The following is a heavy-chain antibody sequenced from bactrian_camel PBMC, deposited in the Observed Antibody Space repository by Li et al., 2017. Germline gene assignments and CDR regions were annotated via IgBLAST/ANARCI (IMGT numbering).Heavy chain of an antibody. J-gene: IGHJ7*01. V-gene: IGHV3S25*01. Sequence: CAASGHTYSNVCLGWFRQAPGKEREGVATIYVGSGGGTTYYADSVKGRFTISQDNSKKTLYLQMNSLRQEDTAMYYCAAAPVFVSVITGDCARYGVDHWGKGTQVTVS. CDR2: IYVGSGGGTT. CDR1: GHTYSNVC.